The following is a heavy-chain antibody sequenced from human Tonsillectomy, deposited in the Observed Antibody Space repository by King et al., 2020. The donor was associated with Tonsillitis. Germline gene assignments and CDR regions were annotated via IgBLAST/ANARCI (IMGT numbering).Heavy chain of an antibody. Sequence: VQLVESGGGLVQPGGSLRLSCAASGFTFSSYAMHWVRQAPGKGLEYVSAISSNGGSTYYANSVKGRFTISRDNSKNTLYLQMGSLRAEDMAVYYCARGRWFGELLFYYSYGMDVWGQGTTVTVSS. CDR2: ISSNGGST. CDR3: ARGRWFGELLFYYSYGMDV. J-gene: IGHJ6*02. D-gene: IGHD3-10*01. CDR1: GFTFSSYA. V-gene: IGHV3-64*01.